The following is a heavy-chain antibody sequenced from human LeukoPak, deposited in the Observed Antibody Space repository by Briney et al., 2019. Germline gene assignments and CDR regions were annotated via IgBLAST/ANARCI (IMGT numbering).Heavy chain of an antibody. V-gene: IGHV3-23*01. Sequence: PGGSLRLSCVASGFTFSSYAMSWVRQAPGKGLEWVSGISDSGGSMYYADSVKGRFTVSRDNSKNTLYLQMNSLRAEDSAVYYCATPGFTLLKWLLHYWGQGTLVTVSS. CDR1: GFTFSSYA. CDR3: ATPGFTLLKWLLHY. D-gene: IGHD3-3*01. J-gene: IGHJ4*02. CDR2: ISDSGGSM.